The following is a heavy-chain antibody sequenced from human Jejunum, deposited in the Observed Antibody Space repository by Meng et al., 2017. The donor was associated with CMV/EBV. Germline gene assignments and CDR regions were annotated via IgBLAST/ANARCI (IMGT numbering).Heavy chain of an antibody. CDR2: ISAKDGYT. V-gene: IGHV1-18*01. J-gene: IGHJ4*02. CDR1: GYAFTIFG. CDR3: ARAGAELTAHLDF. D-gene: IGHD1-26*01. Sequence: QVWLWESGGGVKKPGASVKVSCKASGYAFTIFGISWVRQAPGQGLEWMGWISAKDGYTNYAQQFHDRVTMTTDTSTSTAYMELRSLRSDDTAVYYCARAGAELTAHLDFWGQGTLVTVSS.